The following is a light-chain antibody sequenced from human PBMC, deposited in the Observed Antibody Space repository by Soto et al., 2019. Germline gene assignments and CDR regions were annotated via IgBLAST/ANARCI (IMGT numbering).Light chain of an antibody. V-gene: IGKV1-8*01. Sequence: AIRMTQSPSSLSASTGDRVTITCRASQGISSYLAWYQQKPGKAPKLLIYAASTLQSGVPSRFSGSGSGTDFTLTISCLQSEDLATYYCQQYYSYPRTFVQGT. CDR3: QQYYSYPRT. J-gene: IGKJ1*01. CDR1: QGISSY. CDR2: AAS.